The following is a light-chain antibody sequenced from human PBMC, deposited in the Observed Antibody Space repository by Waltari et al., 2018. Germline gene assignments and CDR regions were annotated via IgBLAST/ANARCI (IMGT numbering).Light chain of an antibody. Sequence: QSVLTQPPSVSGAPGHRVTISCTGSSSNIGAGYDVHWYQQLPGTAPKLLIYGTSNRPSGVPDRFSGSKSGPSASLAITGLQAEDEAEYYCQSYDSSLSGSVVFGGGTKLTVL. CDR1: SSNIGAGYD. CDR2: GTS. J-gene: IGLJ2*01. V-gene: IGLV1-40*01. CDR3: QSYDSSLSGSVV.